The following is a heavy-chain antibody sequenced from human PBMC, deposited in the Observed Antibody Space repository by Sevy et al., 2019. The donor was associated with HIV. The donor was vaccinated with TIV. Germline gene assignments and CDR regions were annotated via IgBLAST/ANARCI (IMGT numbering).Heavy chain of an antibody. CDR3: ANAYSGSYSHSYLYALDV. D-gene: IGHD1-26*01. CDR1: GFSFSDYY. J-gene: IGHJ6*02. CDR2: ISGSTNAI. V-gene: IGHV3-11*04. Sequence: GGSLRLSCAASGFSFSDYYMTWIRQAPGKGLEWVSYISGSTNAIFYADSVKGRFIISRDNTRNTVYLEMNSLRNEDTAIYFCANAYSGSYSHSYLYALDVWGQGTTVTVSS.